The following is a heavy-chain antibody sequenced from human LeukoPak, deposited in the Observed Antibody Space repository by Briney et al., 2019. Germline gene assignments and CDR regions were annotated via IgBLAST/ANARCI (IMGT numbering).Heavy chain of an antibody. CDR2: IRSKAYGGTT. Sequence: GGSLRLSCTVSGFSFGDYTMSWVRQAPGKGLEWVGFIRSKAYGGTTEYAASVKGRFTISRDDSKTIAHLQMNGLKTEDTAVYYCTRFYSESSSWALDYWGQGTLVTVSS. D-gene: IGHD6-13*01. V-gene: IGHV3-49*04. CDR3: TRFYSESSSWALDY. J-gene: IGHJ4*02. CDR1: GFSFGDYT.